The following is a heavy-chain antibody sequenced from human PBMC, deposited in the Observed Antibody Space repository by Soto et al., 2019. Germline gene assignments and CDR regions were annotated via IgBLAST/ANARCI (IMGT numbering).Heavy chain of an antibody. J-gene: IGHJ4*02. CDR1: GFTFSSYG. V-gene: IGHV3-30*18. D-gene: IGHD2-2*01. Sequence: QVQLVESGGGVVQPGRSLRLSCAASGFTFSSYGMHWVRQAPGKGLEWVAVISYDGSNKYYADSVKGRFTISRDNSKNTLYLQMNSLRAEDTAVYYCANAPCSSTSCYDDYWGQGTLVTVSS. CDR2: ISYDGSNK. CDR3: ANAPCSSTSCYDDY.